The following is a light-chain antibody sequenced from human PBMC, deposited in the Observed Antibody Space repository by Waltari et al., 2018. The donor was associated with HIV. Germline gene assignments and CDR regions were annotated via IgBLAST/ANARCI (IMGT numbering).Light chain of an antibody. CDR1: YIGSKS. CDR3: QVWDGSVVL. V-gene: IGLV3-9*01. Sequence: YEVTQPRSVSVALGQTARLTCEGKYIGSKSVQWYQQKPGQAPVLVIYRDVNRPSGIPDRFSGSNSGNTATLTITRAQAEDESDFYCQVWDGSVVLFGGGTKLTVL. CDR2: RDV. J-gene: IGLJ3*02.